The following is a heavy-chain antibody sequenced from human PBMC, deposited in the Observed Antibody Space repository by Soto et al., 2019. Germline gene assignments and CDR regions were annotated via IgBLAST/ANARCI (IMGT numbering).Heavy chain of an antibody. D-gene: IGHD3-22*01. V-gene: IGHV4-30-4*01. CDR3: ARDKYYYDSSGYLLGRPRLYYRYGMDV. Sequence: SETLFLKCTVPGGTSSGGGYYRSRISQPPRKALEWIGYIYYSGSTYYNPSLKSRVTISVDTSKNQFSLKLSSVTAADTAVYYCARDKYYYDSSGYLLGRPRLYYRYGMDVWGQRTTVTV. J-gene: IGHJ6*02. CDR1: GGTSSGGGYY. CDR2: IYYSGST.